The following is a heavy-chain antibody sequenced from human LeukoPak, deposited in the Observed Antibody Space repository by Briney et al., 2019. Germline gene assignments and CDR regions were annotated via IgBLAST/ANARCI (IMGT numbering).Heavy chain of an antibody. Sequence: SQTLSLTRAVSGGSISSGGYSWSWIRQPPGKGLEWIGYIYHSGSTYYNPSLKSRVTISVDRSKNQFSLKLSSVTAADTAVYYCARGGLLRYFDWLAPAGYAFDIWGQGTMVTVSS. CDR1: GGSISSGGYS. J-gene: IGHJ3*02. D-gene: IGHD3-9*01. CDR3: ARGGLLRYFDWLAPAGYAFDI. CDR2: IYHSGST. V-gene: IGHV4-30-2*01.